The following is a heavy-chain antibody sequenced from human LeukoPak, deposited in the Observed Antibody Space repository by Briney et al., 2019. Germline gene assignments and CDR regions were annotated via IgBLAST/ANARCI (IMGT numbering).Heavy chain of an antibody. J-gene: IGHJ6*03. CDR1: GGSISSYY. Sequence: SETLSLTCTVSGGSISSYYWSWIRQPAGKGLEWIGRIYISGSTNYNPSLKSRVTMSVDTSKNQFSLKLSSVTAADTAVYYCARGGSSWGPHYYYYMDVWGKGTTVTISS. V-gene: IGHV4-4*07. D-gene: IGHD6-13*01. CDR2: IYISGST. CDR3: ARGGSSWGPHYYYYMDV.